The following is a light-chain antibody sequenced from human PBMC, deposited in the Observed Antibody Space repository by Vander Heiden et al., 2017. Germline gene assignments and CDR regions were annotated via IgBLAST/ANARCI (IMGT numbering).Light chain of an antibody. V-gene: IGLV1-44*01. CDR1: SPNIGSRT. Sequence: QSVLTHPPSASGTTGQRVTISCSGSSPNIGSRTVNWYQHLPGTAPKLLIYSNNQRPSGVPDRISASKSGTSASLAVSGLQSEDEADYYCSAWDNSLNAWVFGGGTKLTVL. CDR3: SAWDNSLNAWV. J-gene: IGLJ3*02. CDR2: SNN.